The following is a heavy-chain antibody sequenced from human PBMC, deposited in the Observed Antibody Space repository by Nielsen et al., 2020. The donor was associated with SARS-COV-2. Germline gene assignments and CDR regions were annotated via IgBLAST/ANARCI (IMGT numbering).Heavy chain of an antibody. CDR3: ARDENIVNSNYRGYYYGMDV. Sequence: GESLKISCAASGFTFSSYSMNWVRQAPGKGLEWVSSISSSRNYIYYADSVKGRFTISRDNAKNSLYLQMNSLRAEDTAVYYCARDENIVNSNYRGYYYGMDVWGQGTTVTVSS. CDR1: GFTFSSYS. J-gene: IGHJ6*02. V-gene: IGHV3-21*04. D-gene: IGHD4-11*01. CDR2: ISSSRNYI.